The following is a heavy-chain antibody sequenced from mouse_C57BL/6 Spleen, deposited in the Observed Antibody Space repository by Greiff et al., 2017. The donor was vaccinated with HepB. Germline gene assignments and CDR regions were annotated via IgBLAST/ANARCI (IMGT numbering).Heavy chain of an antibody. Sequence: EVKVVESGGGLVKPGGSLKLSCAASGFTFSDYGMHWVRQAPEKGLEWVAYISSGSSTIYYADTVKGRFTISRDNAKNTLFLQMTSLRSEDTAMYYCAKETASWFAYWGQGTLVTVSA. CDR1: GFTFSDYG. CDR3: AKETASWFAY. CDR2: ISSGSSTI. V-gene: IGHV5-17*01. D-gene: IGHD3-2*01. J-gene: IGHJ3*01.